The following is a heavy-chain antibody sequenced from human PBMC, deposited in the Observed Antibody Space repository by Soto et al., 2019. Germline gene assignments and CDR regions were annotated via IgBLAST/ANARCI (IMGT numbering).Heavy chain of an antibody. D-gene: IGHD3-16*02. J-gene: IGHJ5*02. CDR3: ARVLPLMITFGGVIVPGPGWFDP. CDR1: GFTFSSYW. Sequence: GGSVRLSCAASGFTFSSYWMHWVRQAPGKGLVWVSRINSDGSSTSYADSVKGRFTISRDNAKNTLYLQMNSLRAEDTAVYYCARVLPLMITFGGVIVPGPGWFDPWGQGTLVTVSS. V-gene: IGHV3-74*01. CDR2: INSDGSST.